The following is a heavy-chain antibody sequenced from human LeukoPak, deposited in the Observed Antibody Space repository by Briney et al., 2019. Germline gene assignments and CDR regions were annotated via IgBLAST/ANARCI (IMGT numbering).Heavy chain of an antibody. CDR1: GFTFSTYA. D-gene: IGHD3-10*01. Sequence: GGSLRLSCSASGFTFSTYAMHWVRQAPGKGLKDVSAISSNGGSTYYADSVKGRFTISRDNSKNTMYLQMSSLRTEDSAIYYCVKLAAPGANWYFDLWGRGTLVTVSS. V-gene: IGHV3-64D*09. CDR3: VKLAAPGANWYFDL. J-gene: IGHJ2*01. CDR2: ISSNGGST.